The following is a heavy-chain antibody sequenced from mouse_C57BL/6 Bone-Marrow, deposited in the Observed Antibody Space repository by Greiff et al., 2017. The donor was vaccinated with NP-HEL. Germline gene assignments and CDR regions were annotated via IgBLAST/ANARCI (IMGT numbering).Heavy chain of an antibody. Sequence: QVQLQQPGAELVKPGASVKLSCKASGYTFTSYWMHWVKQRPGQGLEWIGMIPPNSGSTNYNEKFKSKATLTVDKSSSTAYMQLSSLTSEDSAVYYCARETTVVATTGGNWGQGTTLTVSS. V-gene: IGHV1-64*01. CDR3: ARETTVVATTGGN. CDR2: IPPNSGST. D-gene: IGHD1-1*01. CDR1: GYTFTSYW. J-gene: IGHJ2*01.